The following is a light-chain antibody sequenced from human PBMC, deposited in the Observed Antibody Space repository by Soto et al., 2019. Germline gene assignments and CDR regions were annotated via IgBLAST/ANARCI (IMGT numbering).Light chain of an antibody. CDR3: VSWDNSLRGRV. CDR2: SND. CDR1: HSNSGSNY. Sequence: QSVLTQPPSASGTPGQRVTISCSGSHSNSGSNYVYWYQQLPGTAPKLLIYSNDQRPSGVPDRFSGSKSGATASLAISELRSDDEADYYCVSWDNSLRGRVFGGGTKLTVL. V-gene: IGLV1-47*02. J-gene: IGLJ3*02.